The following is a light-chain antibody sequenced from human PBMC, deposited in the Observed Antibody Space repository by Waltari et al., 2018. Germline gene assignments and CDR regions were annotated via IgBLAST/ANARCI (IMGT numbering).Light chain of an antibody. CDR2: LGF. J-gene: IGKJ1*01. Sequence: TLMTQSPLYLPVSPGEPASISCRSSQSLLHRNGYTYLDWYLQKPGQPPQLLIYLGFNRASGVPDRFNGSGSGTDFTLKISRVEAEDVGVYYCLQARYSPQTFGQGTKVEIK. V-gene: IGKV2-28*01. CDR3: LQARYSPQT. CDR1: QSLLHRNGYTY.